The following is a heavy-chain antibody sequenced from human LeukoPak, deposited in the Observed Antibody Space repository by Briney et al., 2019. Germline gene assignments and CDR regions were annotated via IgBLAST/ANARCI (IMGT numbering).Heavy chain of an antibody. CDR1: GFTFSSYW. J-gene: IGHJ5*02. CDR2: INSAGSST. CDR3: ARDQYTNSGNWFDP. Sequence: PGGSLRLSCAASGFTFSSYWMPWVRQAPGKGLVWVSRINSAGSSTSYADSVKGRFTISRDNAKNTLYLQMNSLRAEDTAVYFCARDQYTNSGNWFDPWGQGTLVTVSS. V-gene: IGHV3-74*01. D-gene: IGHD7-27*01.